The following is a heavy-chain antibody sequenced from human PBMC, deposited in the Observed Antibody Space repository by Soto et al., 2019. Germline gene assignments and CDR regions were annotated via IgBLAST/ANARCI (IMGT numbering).Heavy chain of an antibody. CDR2: IWYDGSNK. CDR1: GFTFSSFG. Sequence: TGGSLRLSCAASGFTFSSFGMHWVRQAPGKGLEWVAVIWYDGSNKYYADSVKGRFTISRDNSKNTLSLQMNSLRAEDTAVYYCARDNRPNPSSGWYFFDSWGQGILVTVSS. J-gene: IGHJ4*02. D-gene: IGHD6-19*01. CDR3: ARDNRPNPSSGWYFFDS. V-gene: IGHV3-33*01.